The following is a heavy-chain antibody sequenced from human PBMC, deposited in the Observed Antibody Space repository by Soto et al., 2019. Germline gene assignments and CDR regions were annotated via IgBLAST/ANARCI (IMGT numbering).Heavy chain of an antibody. CDR1: GYSFAGYW. CDR3: ARQIYDSDTGPNFQYYFDS. CDR2: IDPSDSQT. Sequence: GESLKISCKGSGYSFAGYWITWVRQKPGKGLEWMGRIDPSDSQTYYSPSFRGHVTISVTKSTTTVFLQWSSLRASDTAMYYCARQIYDSDTGPNFQYYFDSWGQGTPVTVSS. J-gene: IGHJ4*02. V-gene: IGHV5-10-1*01. D-gene: IGHD3-22*01.